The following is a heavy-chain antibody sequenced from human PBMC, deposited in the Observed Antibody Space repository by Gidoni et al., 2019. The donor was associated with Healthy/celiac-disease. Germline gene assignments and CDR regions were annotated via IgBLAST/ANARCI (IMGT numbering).Heavy chain of an antibody. D-gene: IGHD2-2*01. J-gene: IGHJ5*02. V-gene: IGHV3-30*04. CDR2: ISYDGSNK. CDR1: GFTFRIYA. Sequence: QVQLVESGGGVVQPGRSLRLSCAASGFTFRIYALHWVRQAPGKGLEWLAVISYDGSNKYYADSVKGRFTISRDNSKNTLYLQMNSLRAEDTAVYYCARAAPLGYCSSTSCYFGWFDPWGQGTLVTVSS. CDR3: ARAAPLGYCSSTSCYFGWFDP.